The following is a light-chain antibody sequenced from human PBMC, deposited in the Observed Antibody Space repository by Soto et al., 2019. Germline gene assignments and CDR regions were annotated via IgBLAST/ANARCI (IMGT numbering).Light chain of an antibody. J-gene: IGKJ1*01. Sequence: EVTQSPSSLSASVGDRVTLTCRASQNIDIYVNWYQQKPGKAPNLLIYAASSLQSGVPSRFSGSASGTDFTLTISSLQPADFATYYCQQSYSTPWTFGQGTKVDIK. V-gene: IGKV1-39*01. CDR2: AAS. CDR1: QNIDIY. CDR3: QQSYSTPWT.